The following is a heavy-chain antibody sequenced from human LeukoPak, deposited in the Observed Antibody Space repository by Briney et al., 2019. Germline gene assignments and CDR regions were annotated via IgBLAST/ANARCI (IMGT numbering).Heavy chain of an antibody. D-gene: IGHD3-22*01. Sequence: PGGSLRLSCAASGFTFSSYAMHWVRQAPGKGLEWVAVISYDGSNKYYADSVKGRFTISRDNSKNTLYVQMDSLRVEDTAVYYCATGSGYYYDHWGQGTLVTVSS. CDR3: ATGSGYYYDH. CDR2: ISYDGSNK. V-gene: IGHV3-30-3*01. J-gene: IGHJ4*02. CDR1: GFTFSSYA.